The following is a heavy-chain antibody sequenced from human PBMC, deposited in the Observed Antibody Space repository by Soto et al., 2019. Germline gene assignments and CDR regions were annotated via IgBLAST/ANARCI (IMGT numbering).Heavy chain of an antibody. D-gene: IGHD1-26*01. J-gene: IGHJ4*02. CDR3: AKDVPYSGSYSAFDY. Sequence: GGSLRLSCAASGFTFSSYAMSWVRQAPGKGLEWVSAISGSGGSTYYADSVKGRFTISRDNSKNTLYMQMNSLRAEDTAVYYCAKDVPYSGSYSAFDYWGQGTLVTVSS. CDR1: GFTFSSYA. CDR2: ISGSGGST. V-gene: IGHV3-23*01.